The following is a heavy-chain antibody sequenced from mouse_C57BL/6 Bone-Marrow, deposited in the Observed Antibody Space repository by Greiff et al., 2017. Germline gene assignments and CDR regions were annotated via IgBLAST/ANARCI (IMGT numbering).Heavy chain of an antibody. D-gene: IGHD1-1*01. CDR1: GFTFSDYY. Sequence: VQLKESGGGLVQPGGSLKLSCAASGFTFSDYYMYWVRQTPEKRLEWVAYISNGGGSTYYPDTVKGRFTISRDNAKNTLYLQMSRLKSEDTAMYYCARLGSITTVVAYYFDYWGQGTTLTVSS. CDR2: ISNGGGST. CDR3: ARLGSITTVVAYYFDY. J-gene: IGHJ2*01. V-gene: IGHV5-12*01.